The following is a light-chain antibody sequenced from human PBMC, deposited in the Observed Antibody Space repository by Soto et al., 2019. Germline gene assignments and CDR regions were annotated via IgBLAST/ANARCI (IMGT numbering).Light chain of an antibody. CDR1: QSITSN. Sequence: EIVLTQSPGTLSLSPGERATLSCRASQSITSNLAWYQQRPGQTPRLLIYEASTRATGIPARFSGSGSGTDFTLTITSLQSEDFAVYFRQQYNNWPKYTFGQGTKLQIK. CDR3: QQYNNWPKYT. CDR2: EAS. J-gene: IGKJ2*01. V-gene: IGKV3-15*01.